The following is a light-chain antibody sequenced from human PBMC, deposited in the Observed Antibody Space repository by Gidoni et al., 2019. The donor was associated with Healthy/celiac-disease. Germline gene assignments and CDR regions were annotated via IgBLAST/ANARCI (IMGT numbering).Light chain of an antibody. CDR3: QQYGSSPQT. CDR1: QSVSSSY. V-gene: IGKV3-20*01. CDR2: GAS. J-gene: IGKJ1*01. Sequence: EIVSTQSPGTLSLSPGERATLSCRASQSVSSSYLAWYQQKPGQAPRLLIYGASSRATGIPARFSGSGSGTDFTLTISRLEPEDFAVYYCQQYGSSPQTFGQGTKVEIK.